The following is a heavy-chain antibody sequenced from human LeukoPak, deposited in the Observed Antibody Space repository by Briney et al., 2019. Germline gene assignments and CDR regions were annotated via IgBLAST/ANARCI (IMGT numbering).Heavy chain of an antibody. Sequence: SETLSLTCTVSGGSISSYYWSWIRQPPGKGLEWIGYIYYSGSTNYNPSLKSRVTISVDTSKNQFSLKLSSVTAADTAVYYCARGDVGRYYDSSGYSYFDYWAREPWSPSPQ. CDR3: ARGDVGRYYDSSGYSYFDY. CDR1: GGSISSYY. CDR2: IYYSGST. V-gene: IGHV4-59*01. J-gene: IGHJ4*02. D-gene: IGHD3-22*01.